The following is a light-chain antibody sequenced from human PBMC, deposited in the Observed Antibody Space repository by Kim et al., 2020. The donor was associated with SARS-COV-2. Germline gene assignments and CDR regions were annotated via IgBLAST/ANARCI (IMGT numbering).Light chain of an antibody. CDR2: GAS. J-gene: IGKJ5*01. V-gene: IGKV3-15*01. CDR3: QQYAYWRA. Sequence: SRAPGERAPLSCRASQSISSSLAWYQQRPGQAPRVLIYGASARATGVPTRFSGSGSGTEFTLTISNLQSEDFAVYYCQQYAYWRAFGQGTRLEIK. CDR1: QSISSS.